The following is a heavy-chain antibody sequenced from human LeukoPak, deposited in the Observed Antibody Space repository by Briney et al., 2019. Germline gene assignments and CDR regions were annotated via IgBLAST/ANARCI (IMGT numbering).Heavy chain of an antibody. CDR3: ARDYRSMGMDYFDY. CDR2: ISAYNGNT. V-gene: IGHV1-18*01. J-gene: IGHJ4*02. Sequence: ASVKVSCKASGYTFTSYGISWVRQAPGQGLEWMGWISAYNGNTNYAQKLQGRVTMTTDTSTSTAYMELRSLRSDDTAVYYCARDYRSMGMDYFDYWGQGTLVTVSS. CDR1: GYTFTSYG. D-gene: IGHD3-16*02.